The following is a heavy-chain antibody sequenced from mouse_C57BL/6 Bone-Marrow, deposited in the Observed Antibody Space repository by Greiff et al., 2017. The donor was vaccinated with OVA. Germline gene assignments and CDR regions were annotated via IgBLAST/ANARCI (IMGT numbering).Heavy chain of an antibody. D-gene: IGHD2-4*01. J-gene: IGHJ3*01. V-gene: IGHV1-64*01. Sequence: QVQLQQPGAELVKPGASVTLSCKASGYTFTSYWMHWVKQRPGQGLEWIGMIHPNSGSTNYTEKFKSKATLTVAKSSSTAYMQLSSLTSEDSAVYYCARSGDYDWFAYWGQGTLVTVSA. CDR2: IHPNSGST. CDR1: GYTFTSYW. CDR3: ARSGDYDWFAY.